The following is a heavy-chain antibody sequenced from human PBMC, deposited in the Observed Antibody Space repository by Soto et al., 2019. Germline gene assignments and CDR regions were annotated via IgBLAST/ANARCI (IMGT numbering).Heavy chain of an antibody. CDR3: ARAGYGDYEDYYGMDV. J-gene: IGHJ6*02. CDR1: GGSISSGGYY. V-gene: IGHV4-31*03. Sequence: QVQLQESGPGLVKPSQTLSLTCTVSGGSISSGGYYWSWIRQHPGKGLEWIGYIYYSGSTYYNPSLKSRVTISVDTSKNQFSLKLSSVTAADTVVYYCARAGYGDYEDYYGMDVWGQGTTVTVSS. CDR2: IYYSGST. D-gene: IGHD4-17*01.